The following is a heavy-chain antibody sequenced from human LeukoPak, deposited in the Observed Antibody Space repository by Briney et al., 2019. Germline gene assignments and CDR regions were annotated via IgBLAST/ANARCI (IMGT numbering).Heavy chain of an antibody. Sequence: GGPLRLSCADSGFTFSRYWMHWVRQAPGKGLVWVSRINSDGSSTSYADSVKGRFTISRDNAKNTLYLQMNSLRAEDTAVYYCARFGGYDYGFDYWGQGTLVTVYS. CDR3: ARFGGYDYGFDY. J-gene: IGHJ4*02. V-gene: IGHV3-74*01. CDR1: GFTFSRYW. D-gene: IGHD5-12*01. CDR2: INSDGSST.